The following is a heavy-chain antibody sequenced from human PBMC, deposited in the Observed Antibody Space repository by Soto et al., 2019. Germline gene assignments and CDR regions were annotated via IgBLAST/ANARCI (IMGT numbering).Heavy chain of an antibody. D-gene: IGHD6-13*01. V-gene: IGHV4-59*08. Sequence: PSETLSLTCTVSGDSISDDYWTWIRQPPGKALEWIGYVYYSGSTNYNPSLKSRVTISVDTSKNQFSLKLSSVTAADTAVYYCARHPIAAAGSGTGFDPWGQGTLVTVSS. CDR1: GDSISDDY. CDR2: VYYSGST. CDR3: ARHPIAAAGSGTGFDP. J-gene: IGHJ5*02.